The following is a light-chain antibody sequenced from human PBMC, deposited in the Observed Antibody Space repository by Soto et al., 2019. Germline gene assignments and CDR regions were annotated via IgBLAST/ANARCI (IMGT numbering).Light chain of an antibody. V-gene: IGKV1-39*01. Sequence: DIQMTQSPPSLSASVGDRVTITCRASQSISTFLNWYQQKPGKAPKLLIYAASSVQSGVPSRFSGSGSGTDFTLTISSLQPEDFATYYCQHSYGTPRMYTFGQGTKLEIK. J-gene: IGKJ2*01. CDR1: QSISTF. CDR2: AAS. CDR3: QHSYGTPRMYT.